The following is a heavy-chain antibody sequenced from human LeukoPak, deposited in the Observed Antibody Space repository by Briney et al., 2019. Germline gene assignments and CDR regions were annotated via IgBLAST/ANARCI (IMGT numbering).Heavy chain of an antibody. Sequence: PSETLSLTCAVYGGSFSGYYWSWIRQPPGKGLEWIGEINHSGSTNYNPSLKSRVTISVDTSKNQFSLKLSSVTAADTAVYYCARGYGYFGYYCYGMDVWGQGTTVTVSS. CDR2: INHSGST. D-gene: IGHD4-17*01. J-gene: IGHJ6*02. CDR3: ARGYGYFGYYCYGMDV. V-gene: IGHV4-34*01. CDR1: GGSFSGYY.